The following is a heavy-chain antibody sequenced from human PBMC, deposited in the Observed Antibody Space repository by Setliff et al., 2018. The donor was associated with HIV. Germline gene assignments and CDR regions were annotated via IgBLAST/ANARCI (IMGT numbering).Heavy chain of an antibody. CDR2: IKGDGSEK. J-gene: IGHJ4*02. CDR1: GFTFSDYY. CDR3: ARGHYSKSSG. D-gene: IGHD6-6*01. V-gene: IGHV3-7*03. Sequence: WGSLRLSCAASGFTFSDYYMSWIRQAPGKGLEWVANIKGDGSEKNYVDSVRGRFTISRDNAKNSLFLQMNSLTVEDTAIYFCARGHYSKSSGWGQGTLVTVSS.